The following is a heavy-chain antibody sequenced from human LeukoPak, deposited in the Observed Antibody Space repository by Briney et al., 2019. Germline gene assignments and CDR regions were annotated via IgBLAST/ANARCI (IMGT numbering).Heavy chain of an antibody. CDR3: ARAGTADVDTAMVYFDY. Sequence: SVKVSCKASGGTFSSYAISWVRQAPGQGLEWMGRIIPIFGIANYAQKFQGRVTITADKSTSTAYMELSSLRSEDTAVYYCARAGTADVDTAMVYFDYWGQGTLVTVSS. V-gene: IGHV1-69*04. CDR2: IIPIFGIA. J-gene: IGHJ4*02. D-gene: IGHD5-18*01. CDR1: GGTFSSYA.